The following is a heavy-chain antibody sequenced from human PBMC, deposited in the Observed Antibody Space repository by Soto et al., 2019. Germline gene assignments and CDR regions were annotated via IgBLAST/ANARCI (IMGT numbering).Heavy chain of an antibody. CDR3: AKDGVYYDSGGYSKFSPGAFDI. CDR1: GFTFSSYA. D-gene: IGHD3-22*01. V-gene: IGHV3-30*18. Sequence: GGSLRLSCAASGFTFSSYAMHWVRQAPGKGLEWVAIISYEGSNKYYADSVKGRFTISRDNSKNTLHLQMNSLRAEDTAIYYCAKDGVYYDSGGYSKFSPGAFDIWGQGTMVTVSS. CDR2: ISYEGSNK. J-gene: IGHJ3*02.